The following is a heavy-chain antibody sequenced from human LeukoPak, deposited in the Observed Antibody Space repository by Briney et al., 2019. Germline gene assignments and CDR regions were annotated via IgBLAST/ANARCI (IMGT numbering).Heavy chain of an antibody. D-gene: IGHD2-2*01. CDR2: INPNSGGK. V-gene: IGHV1-2*02. Sequence: RASVKVSCKASGYTFTGYYMQWVRQAPAQGLEWMGWINPNSGGKNYAQKFQGRVTMTRDTSISTAYMELSRLRSDDTAVYYCARGYCSSTSCYLWLVDPWGQGTLVTVSS. CDR1: GYTFTGYY. CDR3: ARGYCSSTSCYLWLVDP. J-gene: IGHJ5*02.